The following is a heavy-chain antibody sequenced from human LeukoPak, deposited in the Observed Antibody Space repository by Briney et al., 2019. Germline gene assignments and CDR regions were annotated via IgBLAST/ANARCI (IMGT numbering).Heavy chain of an antibody. D-gene: IGHD6-19*01. CDR2: IYTSGST. CDR3: ARYIAVAGTYYFDY. V-gene: IGHV4-4*07. J-gene: IGHJ4*02. CDR1: GGSISSYY. Sequence: SETLSLTCTVSGGSISSYYWSWIRQPAGKGLEWIGRIYTSGSTNYNPSLKSRVTISVDTSKNQFSLKLSSVTAADTAVYYCARYIAVAGTYYFDYWGQGTLVTVSS.